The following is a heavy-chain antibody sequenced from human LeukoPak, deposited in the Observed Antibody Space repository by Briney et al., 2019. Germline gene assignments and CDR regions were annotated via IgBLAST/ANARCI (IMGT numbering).Heavy chain of an antibody. D-gene: IGHD3-10*01. J-gene: IGHJ4*02. CDR1: GFTFSSYW. CDR3: RYGSGSYVLFAPDY. CDR2: INHSGST. Sequence: PGGSLRLSCAASGFTFSSYWMSWVRQPPGKGLEWIGEINHSGSTNYNPSLKSRVTISVDTSKNQFSLKLSSVTAADTAVYWVRYGSGSYVLFAPDYWGQGTLVTVSS. V-gene: IGHV4-34*08.